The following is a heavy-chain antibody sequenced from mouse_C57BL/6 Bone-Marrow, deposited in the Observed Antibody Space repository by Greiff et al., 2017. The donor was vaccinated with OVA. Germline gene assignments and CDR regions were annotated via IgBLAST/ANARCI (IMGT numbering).Heavy chain of an antibody. J-gene: IGHJ4*01. V-gene: IGHV14-4*01. D-gene: IGHD1-1*01. CDR1: GFNIKDDY. Sequence: EVKLVESRAELVRPGASVKLSCTASGFNIKDDYMHWVKQRPEQGLEWIGWIDPENGDTEYASKFQGKATITAATSSNTAYLQLSSLTSEDTAVYYCTTFTTVVAGNYYAMDYWGQGTSVTVSS. CDR3: TTFTTVVAGNYYAMDY. CDR2: IDPENGDT.